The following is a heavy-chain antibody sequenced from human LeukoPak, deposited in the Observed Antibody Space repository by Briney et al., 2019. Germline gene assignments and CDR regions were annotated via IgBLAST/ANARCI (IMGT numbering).Heavy chain of an antibody. CDR1: GFTFSSYS. V-gene: IGHV3-48*04. Sequence: GGSLRLSCAASGFTFSSYSMNWVRQAPGKGLEWVSYISSSSSTIYYADSVKGRFTVSRDNAKNSLYLQMNSLRAEDTAVYYCARENDSSGYYYVSWFDPWGQGTLVTVSS. D-gene: IGHD3-22*01. CDR2: ISSSSSTI. CDR3: ARENDSSGYYYVSWFDP. J-gene: IGHJ5*02.